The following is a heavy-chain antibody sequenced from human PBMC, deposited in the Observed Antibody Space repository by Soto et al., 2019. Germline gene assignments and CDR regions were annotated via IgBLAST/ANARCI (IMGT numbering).Heavy chain of an antibody. D-gene: IGHD2-15*01. CDR1: GYTFTSYD. CDR2: MNPNSGNT. CDR3: ARVVIEYCSGGSCFRLFDY. V-gene: IGHV1-8*01. Sequence: ASVKVSCKASGYTFTSYDINWVRQATGQGLEWMGWMNPNSGNTGYAQKFQGRVTMTRNTSISTAYMELSSLRSEDTAVYYCARVVIEYCSGGSCFRLFDYWGQGTLVTVSS. J-gene: IGHJ4*02.